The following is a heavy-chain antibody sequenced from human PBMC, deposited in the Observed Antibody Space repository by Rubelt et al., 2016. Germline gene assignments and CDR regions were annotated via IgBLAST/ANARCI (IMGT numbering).Heavy chain of an antibody. CDR1: S. CDR2: FDPEDGET. CDR3: ARAYYSSSWYIDY. V-gene: IGHV1-24*01. Sequence: SMHWVRQAPGKGLEWMGGFDPEDGETIYAQKLQGRVTMTTDTSTSTAYMELRSLRSDDTAVYYCARAYYSSSWYIDYWGQGTLVTVAS. D-gene: IGHD6-13*01. J-gene: IGHJ4*02.